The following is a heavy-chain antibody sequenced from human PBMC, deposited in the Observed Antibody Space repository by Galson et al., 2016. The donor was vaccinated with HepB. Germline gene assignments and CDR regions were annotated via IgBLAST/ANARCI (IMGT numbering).Heavy chain of an antibody. CDR3: ARDPDTTGPLDI. CDR2: ISYSGSDM. J-gene: IGHJ3*02. V-gene: IGHV3-11*05. Sequence: SLRLSCAASGFSLGAYYMTWIRRTPGKGLEWVSYISYSGSDMNYIDSVKGRFTISRDNAKNSLYLQMNSLRAEDTGIYYCARDPDTTGPLDIWGQGTVVIVSS. CDR1: GFSLGAYY. D-gene: IGHD1-1*01.